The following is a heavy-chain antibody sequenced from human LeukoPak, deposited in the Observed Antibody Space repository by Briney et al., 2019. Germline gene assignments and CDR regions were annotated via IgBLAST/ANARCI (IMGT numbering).Heavy chain of an antibody. Sequence: GGSLRLSCAASGFTFGTSWMSWARQAPGKGLEWVASIKGDGSEKYYVDSVKGRFTISRDNAKNSLYLYMNSLRAEDTAVYYCASANNFDYWGQGTLVTVSS. V-gene: IGHV3-7*01. CDR3: ASANNFDY. CDR2: IKGDGSEK. D-gene: IGHD2-8*01. J-gene: IGHJ4*02. CDR1: GFTFGTSW.